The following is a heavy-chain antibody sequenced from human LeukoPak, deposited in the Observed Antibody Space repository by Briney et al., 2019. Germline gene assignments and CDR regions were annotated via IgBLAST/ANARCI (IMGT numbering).Heavy chain of an antibody. J-gene: IGHJ4*02. CDR3: ARENHGSFDY. Sequence: GGSLRLSCAASGCSFSTYYVNWVRQAPGKGLEWVSCISSSSTYIYYADSVRGRFAISRDNAKNSLYLQMNSLRAEDTAVYYCARENHGSFDYWGQGSLVTVSS. D-gene: IGHD1-14*01. CDR1: GCSFSTYY. CDR2: ISSSSTYI. V-gene: IGHV3-21*01.